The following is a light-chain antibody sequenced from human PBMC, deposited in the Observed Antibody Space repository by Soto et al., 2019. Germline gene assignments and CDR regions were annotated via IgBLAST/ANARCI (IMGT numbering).Light chain of an antibody. CDR1: QILNNR. CDR2: GAF. CDR3: QQYESYWT. J-gene: IGKJ1*01. V-gene: IGKV1-5*01. Sequence: IQVTQSPSTLSASVGDRVTITCRASQILNNRLSWYQQKPGKAPNLLISGAFNLQSGVPSRFSGSGSATEFTLTISSLQPDDFATYYCQQYESYWTFGQGTKVDIK.